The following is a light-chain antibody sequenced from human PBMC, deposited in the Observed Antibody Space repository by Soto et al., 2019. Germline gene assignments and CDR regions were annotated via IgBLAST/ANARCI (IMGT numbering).Light chain of an antibody. CDR2: DVS. Sequence: LTQPASVSGSPGQSIAISCTGTSSDVGGYKYVSWYQQHPGKAPKLMIYDVSNRPSGVSDRFSGSKSGNTASLTISGLQAEDEADYYCTSYTSSSTYGFGTGTKVTVL. CDR1: SSDVGGYKY. V-gene: IGLV2-14*01. CDR3: TSYTSSSTYG. J-gene: IGLJ1*01.